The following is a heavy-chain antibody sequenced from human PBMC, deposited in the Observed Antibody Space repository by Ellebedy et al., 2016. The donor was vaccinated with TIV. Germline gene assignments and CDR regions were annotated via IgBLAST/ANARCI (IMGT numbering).Heavy chain of an antibody. D-gene: IGHD4-23*01. Sequence: MPSETLSLTCNVSGGSISTFYWSWIRQPPGKGLEFIGYIYYIVITNYNPSLESRVTVSVDTSKNQFSLKLTSVTAADTAMYYCARDREVTSRGILDYWGQGILVTVSS. J-gene: IGHJ4*02. V-gene: IGHV4-59*12. CDR1: GGSISTFY. CDR3: ARDREVTSRGILDY. CDR2: IYYIVIT.